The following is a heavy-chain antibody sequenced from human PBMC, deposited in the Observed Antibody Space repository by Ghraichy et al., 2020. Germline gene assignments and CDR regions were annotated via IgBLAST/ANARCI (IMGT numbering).Heavy chain of an antibody. V-gene: IGHV3-23*01. D-gene: IGHD3-9*01. J-gene: IGHJ4*02. CDR1: GFTFGNYA. Sequence: GGSLRLSCAASGFTFGNYAMTWVRQAPGEGLEWVSTVSGGGGSTYYADSVKGRFTISRDNSKNTLYLQMNSLRADDTALYYCAKRGSRLTDPLDYWGQGTLVTVSS. CDR3: AKRGSRLTDPLDY. CDR2: VSGGGGST.